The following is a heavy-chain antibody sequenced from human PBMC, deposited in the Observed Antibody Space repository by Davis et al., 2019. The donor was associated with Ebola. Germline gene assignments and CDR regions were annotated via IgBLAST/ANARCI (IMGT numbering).Heavy chain of an antibody. CDR3: ARAGGGYDFWSGYHFDY. CDR2: IYHSGST. Sequence: PSETLSLTCTVSGGSISSYYWSWVRQPPGKGLEWIGYIYHSGSTYYNPSLKSRVTISVDTSKNQFSLKLSSVTAADTAVYYCARAGGGYDFWSGYHFDYWGQGTLVTVSS. J-gene: IGHJ4*02. D-gene: IGHD3-3*01. CDR1: GGSISSYY. V-gene: IGHV4-4*09.